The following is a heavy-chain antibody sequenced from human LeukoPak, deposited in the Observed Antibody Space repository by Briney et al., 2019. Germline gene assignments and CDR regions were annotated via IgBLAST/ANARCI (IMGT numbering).Heavy chain of an antibody. J-gene: IGHJ4*02. Sequence: GGPLRLSWAASGFTFSSYAMSWVRQAPGKGLEWVSTISGSGGTTYYVDSVKGRFTISRDNSKNTLYLQMNSLRAEDTAIYYCAKESPHFDYWGQGTLVTVSS. CDR2: ISGSGGTT. CDR1: GFTFSSYA. V-gene: IGHV3-23*01. CDR3: AKESPHFDY.